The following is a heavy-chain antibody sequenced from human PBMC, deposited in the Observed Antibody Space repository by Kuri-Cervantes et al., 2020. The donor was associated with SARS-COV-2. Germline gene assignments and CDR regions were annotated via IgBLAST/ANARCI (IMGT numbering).Heavy chain of an antibody. CDR3: ARVNDVIAARLHDAFDI. J-gene: IGHJ3*02. D-gene: IGHD6-6*01. CDR2: ISSSGSTI. V-gene: IGHV3-11*04. CDR1: GFTFSDYY. Sequence: GGSLRLSCAASGFTFSDYYMSWIRQAPGKGLEWVSYISSSGSTIYYADSVKGRFTISRDNSKNTLYLQMNSLRAEDTAVYYCARVNDVIAARLHDAFDIWGQGTMVTVSS.